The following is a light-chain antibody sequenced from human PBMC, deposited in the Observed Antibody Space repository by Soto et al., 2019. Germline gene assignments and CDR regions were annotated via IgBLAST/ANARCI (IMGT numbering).Light chain of an antibody. CDR3: QQYGSSPPIT. Sequence: EIVMTQTQATLSVSPRERATLSCMASQNLSRYFLAWYQHKPGQAPRLLIYGASSRATVIPDRFSGSGSGTDFTLTISRLEPEDFAVYYCQQYGSSPPITFCQGTRLEIK. CDR1: QNLSRYF. V-gene: IGKV3-20*01. CDR2: GAS. J-gene: IGKJ5*01.